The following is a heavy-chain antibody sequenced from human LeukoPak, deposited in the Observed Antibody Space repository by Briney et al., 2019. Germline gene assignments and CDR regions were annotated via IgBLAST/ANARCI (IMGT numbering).Heavy chain of an antibody. Sequence: TSETLSLTCTVSGGSISSYYWSWIRQPPGKGPEWLGYIYRGSTNFYPSFESRVTISVDTSKNQFSLKLTSVTAADTAVYYCAGGGDFEIDYWGQGILVTVSS. CDR2: IYRGST. J-gene: IGHJ4*02. CDR3: AGGGDFEIDY. CDR1: GGSISSYY. V-gene: IGHV4-59*01. D-gene: IGHD3-16*01.